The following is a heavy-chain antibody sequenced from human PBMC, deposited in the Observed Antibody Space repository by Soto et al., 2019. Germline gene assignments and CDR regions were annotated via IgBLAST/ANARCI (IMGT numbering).Heavy chain of an antibody. CDR2: TYYRSKWYN. CDR1: GASVSGNIAA. J-gene: IGHJ4*01. CDR3: ARELPYHESSDSYFDY. Sequence: PSQPVSRTGAMSGASVSGNIAACNWIRQSPSRGLEWLGRTYYRSKWYNDYAVSVKSRITVTPDTSKNQFSLHLNSVTPEDTAVYYCARELPYHESSDSYFDYSGHGALVTVSS. D-gene: IGHD6-19*01. V-gene: IGHV6-1*01.